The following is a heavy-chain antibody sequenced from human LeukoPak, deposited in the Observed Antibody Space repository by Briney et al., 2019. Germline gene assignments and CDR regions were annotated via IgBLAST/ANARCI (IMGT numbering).Heavy chain of an antibody. Sequence: GGSLRLSCAASGFTFSDYYMSWIRQAPGKGLVWVSRINSDGSSTSYADSVKGRFTISRDNAKNTLYLQMNSLRAEDTAVYYCARDLRRYYDRSGYYDAFDIWGQGTMVTVSS. D-gene: IGHD3-22*01. V-gene: IGHV3-74*01. CDR3: ARDLRRYYDRSGYYDAFDI. CDR2: INSDGSST. J-gene: IGHJ3*02. CDR1: GFTFSDYY.